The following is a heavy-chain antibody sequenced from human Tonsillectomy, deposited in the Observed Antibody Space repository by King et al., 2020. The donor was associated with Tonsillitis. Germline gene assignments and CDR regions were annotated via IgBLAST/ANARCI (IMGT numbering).Heavy chain of an antibody. J-gene: IGHJ4*02. D-gene: IGHD1-1*01. CDR1: GFTFSSYW. V-gene: IGHV3-74*02. Sequence: VQLVPSGGGLVQPGGSLRLSCAASGFTFSSYWMHWVRQAPGKGLGWVSRINSDGSSTSYADSVKGRFTISRDNAKNTLYLQMNSLRAEDTAVYYCARGQGPVRAKTDYWGQGTLVTVSS. CDR2: INSDGSST. CDR3: ARGQGPVRAKTDY.